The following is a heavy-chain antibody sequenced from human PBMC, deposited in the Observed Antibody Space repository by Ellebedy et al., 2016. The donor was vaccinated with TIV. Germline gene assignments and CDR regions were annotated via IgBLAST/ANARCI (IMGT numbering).Heavy chain of an antibody. CDR2: IYYSGST. Sequence: MPSETLSLTCTVSGGSISGSSYYWGWIRQPPGKGLEWIGTIYYSGSTHYNPSLRSRVTISVDSSNNQFSLRLRSMTAADTAVYYCARPDEYCSGTSCYGAFDVWGQGTMVTVSS. CDR3: ARPDEYCSGTSCYGAFDV. J-gene: IGHJ3*01. V-gene: IGHV4-39*01. CDR1: GGSISGSSYY. D-gene: IGHD2-2*01.